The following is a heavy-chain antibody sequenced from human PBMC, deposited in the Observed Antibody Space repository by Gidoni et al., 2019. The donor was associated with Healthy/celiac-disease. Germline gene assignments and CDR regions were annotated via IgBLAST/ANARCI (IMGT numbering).Heavy chain of an antibody. D-gene: IGHD3-10*01. V-gene: IGHV3-33*01. Sequence: QVQLVESGGGVVQPGRSLRLSCAASGFTFSRYGMHWVRQAPGKGLGWVAVIWYDGSNKYYADSVKGRFTISRDNSKNTLYLQMNSLRAEDTAVYYCARDPGFGELPSDYYYYYGMDVWGQGTTVTVSS. J-gene: IGHJ6*02. CDR2: IWYDGSNK. CDR3: ARDPGFGELPSDYYYYYGMDV. CDR1: GFTFSRYG.